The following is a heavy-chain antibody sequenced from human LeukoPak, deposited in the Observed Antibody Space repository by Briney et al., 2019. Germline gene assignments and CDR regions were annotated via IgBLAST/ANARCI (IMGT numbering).Heavy chain of an antibody. CDR2: IYYSGST. D-gene: IGHD3-3*01. CDR3: ARHYDFWSGYYTGYYYYYMDV. J-gene: IGHJ6*03. Sequence: SQTLSLTCTVSGGSISSGGYYWSWIRQHPGKGLEWIGYIYYSGSTYYNPSLKSRVTISVDTSKNQSSLKLSSVTAADTAVYYCARHYDFWSGYYTGYYYYYMDVWGKGTTVTVSS. V-gene: IGHV4-31*03. CDR1: GGSISSGGYY.